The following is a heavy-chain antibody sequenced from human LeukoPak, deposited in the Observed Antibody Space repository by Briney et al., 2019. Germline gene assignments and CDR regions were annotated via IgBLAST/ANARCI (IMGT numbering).Heavy chain of an antibody. D-gene: IGHD3-10*01. V-gene: IGHV4-59*12. Sequence: SETLSLTCTVSGGSISSYYWSWIRQPPGKGLGWIGYIYYSGTTNYNPSLKSRVTISVDRSKNQFSLKPSSVTAADTAVYYCARAPGYYYGSGSYSWFDPWGQGTLVTVSS. CDR2: IYYSGTT. CDR3: ARAPGYYYGSGSYSWFDP. CDR1: GGSISSYY. J-gene: IGHJ5*02.